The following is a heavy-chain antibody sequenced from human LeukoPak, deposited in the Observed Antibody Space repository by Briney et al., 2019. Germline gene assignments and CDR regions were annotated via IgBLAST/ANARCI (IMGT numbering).Heavy chain of an antibody. CDR2: IRSKANSYAT. V-gene: IGHV3-73*01. Sequence: GGSLRLSCAASGFTFSDSAMHWVRQASGKGLEWVGRIRSKANSYATAYAASVKGRFTISRDDSKNTAYLQMNSLKTEDTAVYYCTSDYYGSGSYYKYDAFDIWGQGTMVTVSS. CDR1: GFTFSDSA. J-gene: IGHJ3*02. CDR3: TSDYYGSGSYYKYDAFDI. D-gene: IGHD3-10*01.